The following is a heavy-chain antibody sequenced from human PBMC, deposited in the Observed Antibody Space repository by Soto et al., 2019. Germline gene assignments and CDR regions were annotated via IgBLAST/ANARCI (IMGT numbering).Heavy chain of an antibody. CDR2: IYPGDSDT. J-gene: IGHJ6*02. D-gene: IGHD3-9*01. CDR3: ARLLVIIDAWYYGMDV. CDR1: GYSFTSYW. V-gene: IGHV5-51*01. Sequence: GESLKISCKGSGYSFTSYWIGWVRQMPGKGLEWMGIIYPGDSDTRYSPSFQGQVTISADKSISTAYLQWSSLKASDTAMYYCARLLVIIDAWYYGMDVWGQGTTVTVSS.